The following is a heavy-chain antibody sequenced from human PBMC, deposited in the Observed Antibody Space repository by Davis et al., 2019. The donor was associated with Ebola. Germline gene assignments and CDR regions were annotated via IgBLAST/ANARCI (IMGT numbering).Heavy chain of an antibody. Sequence: GGSLRLSCAASEFTFRNYAMSWVRQAPGHGLEWVSGIGGSGTSTYYADSVKGRFTISRDNSKDTLYLQMNSLRAEDTAVYYCARERWLQLYYFDYWGQGTLVTVSS. CDR3: ARERWLQLYYFDY. CDR2: IGGSGTST. D-gene: IGHD5-24*01. CDR1: EFTFRNYA. J-gene: IGHJ4*02. V-gene: IGHV3-23*01.